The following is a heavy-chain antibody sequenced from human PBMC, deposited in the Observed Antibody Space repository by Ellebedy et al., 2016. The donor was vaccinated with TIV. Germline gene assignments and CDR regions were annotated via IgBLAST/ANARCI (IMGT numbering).Heavy chain of an antibody. D-gene: IGHD4-17*01. CDR1: GFTFNSYW. Sequence: GGSLRLSCAASGFTFNSYWMTWVRQAPGKGLEWVANINQDATKTFYVDSVEGRFTISRDNAKNSLFLQMNSLRAEDTAVYYCATDGSYGDYLSPAHASVMWGQGTLVSVSS. J-gene: IGHJ3*02. CDR3: ATDGSYGDYLSPAHASVM. CDR2: INQDATKT. V-gene: IGHV3-7*01.